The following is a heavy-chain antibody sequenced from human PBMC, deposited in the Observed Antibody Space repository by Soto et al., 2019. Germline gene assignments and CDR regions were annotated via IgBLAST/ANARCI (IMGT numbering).Heavy chain of an antibody. V-gene: IGHV3-33*01. D-gene: IGHD1-26*01. CDR3: ERDGVGTTTYFGYFDY. CDR1: GFTFSGYG. Sequence: ESGGGVVQPGRSLRLSCAASGFTFSGYGMHWVRQAPGKGLEWVAVTRHDGSNTYYADSVRGRFTISRDNSNKMLYLQMNSLRAEDTAVYYCERDGVGTTTYFGYFDYWGQGTLVTVSS. J-gene: IGHJ4*02. CDR2: TRHDGSNT.